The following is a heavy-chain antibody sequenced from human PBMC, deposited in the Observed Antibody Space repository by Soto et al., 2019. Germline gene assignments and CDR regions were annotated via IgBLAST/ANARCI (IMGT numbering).Heavy chain of an antibody. CDR2: IFHSGST. D-gene: IGHD2-21*01. CDR1: RAFINSGGFC. Sequence: SETLPLTCSVSRAFINSGGFCYSWIRQPPGKGLEWLGYIFHSGSTLYTPSLRGRLTLSADTSRNQLSLHLTSVTAADTAVYYCVRGGIAGHWFDPWGQGILVTVSS. CDR3: VRGGIAGHWFDP. V-gene: IGHV4-31*03. J-gene: IGHJ5*02.